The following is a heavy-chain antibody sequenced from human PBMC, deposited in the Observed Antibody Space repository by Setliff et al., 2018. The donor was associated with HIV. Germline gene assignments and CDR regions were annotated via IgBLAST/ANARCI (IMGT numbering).Heavy chain of an antibody. CDR1: GGTFSSYA. CDR2: ISAYNGNT. CDR3: ASAGAWQRNALDI. J-gene: IGHJ3*02. Sequence: ASVKVSCKASGGTFSSYAISWVRQAPGQGLEWMGWISAYNGNTNYAQKLQGRVTMTTDTSTSTAYMELSSLRSEDTAVYYCASAGAWQRNALDIWGQGTMVTVSS. D-gene: IGHD5-12*01. V-gene: IGHV1-18*01.